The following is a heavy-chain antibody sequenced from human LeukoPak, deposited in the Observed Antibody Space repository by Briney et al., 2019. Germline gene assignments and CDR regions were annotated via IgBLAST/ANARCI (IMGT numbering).Heavy chain of an antibody. CDR2: IYYSGNT. D-gene: IGHD6-13*01. CDR1: GGSISSYY. Sequence: SETLSLTCTGSGGSISSYYWSWIRQPPGKGLEWIGYIYYSGNTNYNPSLKSRVTISVDTSKNQFSLKLSSVTAADTAVYYCATTPRGSSSWYDYWGQGTLVTVSS. CDR3: ATTPRGSSSWYDY. V-gene: IGHV4-59*01. J-gene: IGHJ4*02.